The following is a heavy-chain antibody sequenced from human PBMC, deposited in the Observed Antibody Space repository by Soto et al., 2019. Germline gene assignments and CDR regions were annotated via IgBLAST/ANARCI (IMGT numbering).Heavy chain of an antibody. J-gene: IGHJ4*02. V-gene: IGHV1-18*01. CDR2: ITAYNGNT. CDR3: ARVLRSGTYQYYFDY. CDR1: GYTFTRYG. Sequence: XXVMVSFRASGYTFTRYGIICVRQAPGQGLEWMGWITAYNGNTNYAQKFQGRVTMTTDSSTATAHMELRSLRSDDTAVYFCARVLRSGTYQYYFDYWGQGTPVTVS. D-gene: IGHD3-10*01.